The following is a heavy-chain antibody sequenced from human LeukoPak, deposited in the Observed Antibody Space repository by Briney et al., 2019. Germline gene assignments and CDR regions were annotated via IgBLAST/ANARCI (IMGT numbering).Heavy chain of an antibody. J-gene: IGHJ4*02. CDR1: GYTFTNSY. D-gene: IGHD3-10*01. V-gene: IGHV1-46*01. Sequence: ASVKVSCKASGYTFTNSYVHWVRQAPGQGLEWMGIINPSGGSTSYPQKFQGRVTVTRDTSTSAVYMELSSLRSEDTAVYYCARDPYGSGSYYSHFDYWGQGTLVTVSS. CDR3: ARDPYGSGSYYSHFDY. CDR2: INPSGGST.